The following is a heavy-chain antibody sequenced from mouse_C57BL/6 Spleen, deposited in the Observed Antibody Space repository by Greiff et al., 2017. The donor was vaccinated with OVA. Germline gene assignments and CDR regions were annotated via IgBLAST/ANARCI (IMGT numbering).Heavy chain of an antibody. CDR2: IWTGGGT. J-gene: IGHJ2*01. CDR1: GFSLTSYA. CDR3: ARRTDSSGYYFDY. Sequence: VHLVESGPGLVAPSQSLSITCTVSGFSLTSYAISWVRQPPGKGLEWLGVIWTGGGTNYNSALKSRLSISKDNSKSQVFLKMNSLQTDDTARYYCARRTDSSGYYFDYWGQGTTLTVSS. V-gene: IGHV2-9-1*01. D-gene: IGHD3-2*02.